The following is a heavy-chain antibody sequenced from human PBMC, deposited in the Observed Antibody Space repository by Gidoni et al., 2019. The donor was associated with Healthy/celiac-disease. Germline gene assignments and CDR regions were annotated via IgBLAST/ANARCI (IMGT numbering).Heavy chain of an antibody. V-gene: IGHV4-34*01. CDR1: GGSFTGYY. CDR3: ARGRPYYDFWSGYYTGGYYYGMDV. CDR2: INHSEST. D-gene: IGHD3-3*01. Sequence: QVQLQQWGAGLFTPSETLSLTCAVYGGSFTGYYWSWLRQPTGNGLEWIGEINHSESTNYNPSLKSRVTISVDTSKNQFSLKLSSVTAADTAVYYCARGRPYYDFWSGYYTGGYYYGMDVWGQGTTVTVSS. J-gene: IGHJ6*02.